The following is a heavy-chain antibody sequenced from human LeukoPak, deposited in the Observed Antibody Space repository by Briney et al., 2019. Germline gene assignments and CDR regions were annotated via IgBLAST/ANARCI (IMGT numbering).Heavy chain of an antibody. V-gene: IGHV6-1*01. Sequence: SQTLSLTCAISGDSVSSNSAAWNWIRQSPSRGLEWLGRTYYRSKWYNDYAVSVKSRIIINPDTSKNQFSLQLNSVTPEDTAVYYCAREGITMVRGVIRYFDYWGQGTLVTVSS. D-gene: IGHD3-10*01. CDR1: GDSVSSNSAA. CDR2: TYYRSKWYN. CDR3: AREGITMVRGVIRYFDY. J-gene: IGHJ4*02.